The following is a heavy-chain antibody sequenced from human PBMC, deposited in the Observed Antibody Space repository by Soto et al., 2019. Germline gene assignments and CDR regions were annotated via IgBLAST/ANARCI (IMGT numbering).Heavy chain of an antibody. CDR1: GFSLTDVW. D-gene: IGHD5-18*01. Sequence: EVPLVESGGGLVKPGGSLRLSCAVSGFSLTDVWMNWIRQAPGKGLEWVGRIKSRAAGGTTDYAAPLKGRFTILRDDSKNTLYLQMDSLIIEDTAVYFCSHGYGQYFNSWGQGTLVTVSS. J-gene: IGHJ4*02. V-gene: IGHV3-15*07. CDR3: SHGYGQYFNS. CDR2: IKSRAAGGTT.